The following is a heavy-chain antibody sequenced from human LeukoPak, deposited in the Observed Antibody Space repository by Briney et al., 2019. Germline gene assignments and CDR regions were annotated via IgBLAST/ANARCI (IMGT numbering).Heavy chain of an antibody. J-gene: IGHJ4*02. CDR2: INAYNGNT. V-gene: IGHV1-18*01. CDR1: GYTFTNYG. CDR3: APLVTGDVYNFFDQ. D-gene: IGHD5-24*01. Sequence: ASVKVSCKASGYTFTNYGISWVRQAPGQGLEWMGWINAYNGNTNYAEKFQGRVTMTTDTSTSTAYMELRSLRSDDTAVYYCAPLVTGDVYNFFDQWGQGTLVTVSS.